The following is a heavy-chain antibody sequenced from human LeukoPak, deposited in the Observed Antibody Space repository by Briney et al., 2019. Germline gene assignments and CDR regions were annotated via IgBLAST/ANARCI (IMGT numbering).Heavy chain of an antibody. J-gene: IGHJ4*02. CDR2: FSPDGI. Sequence: GGSLRPCCAVTGFTFSTFAMTWVRQAPGKGLEWVSTFSPDGIHYADSVKGRFAISRDDSMSTLFLQMNSLRAEDTAIYYCAKDYARGGCSLAHCNPIDSWGQGTLVTVSS. CDR1: GFTFSTFA. V-gene: IGHV3-23*01. CDR3: AKDYARGGCSLAHCNPIDS. D-gene: IGHD2-15*01.